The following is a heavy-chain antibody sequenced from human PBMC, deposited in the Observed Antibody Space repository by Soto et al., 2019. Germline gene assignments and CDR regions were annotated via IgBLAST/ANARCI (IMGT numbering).Heavy chain of an antibody. J-gene: IGHJ6*02. V-gene: IGHV4-34*01. CDR3: ARVEGDDSSGYYSDRYYGMDV. CDR1: GGSFSGYY. D-gene: IGHD3-22*01. Sequence: SETLSLTCAVYGGSFSGYYWSWTRQPPGKGLEWIGEINHSGSTNYNPSLKSRVTISVDTSKNQFSLKLSSVTAADTAVYYCARVEGDDSSGYYSDRYYGMDVWGQGTTVTVSS. CDR2: INHSGST.